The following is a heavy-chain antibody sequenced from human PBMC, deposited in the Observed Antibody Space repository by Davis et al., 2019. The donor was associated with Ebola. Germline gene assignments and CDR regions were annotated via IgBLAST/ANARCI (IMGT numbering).Heavy chain of an antibody. V-gene: IGHV3-48*02. CDR2: ISSSSSTI. J-gene: IGHJ4*02. CDR3: ARDRAAAFYSWDYFDY. D-gene: IGHD2-15*01. CDR1: GFTFSSYS. Sequence: PGGSLRLSCAASGFTFSSYSMNWVRQAPGKGLEWVSYISSSSSTIYYADSVKGRFTISRDNAKNSLYLQMNSLRDEDTAVYYCARDRAAAFYSWDYFDYWGQGTLVTVSS.